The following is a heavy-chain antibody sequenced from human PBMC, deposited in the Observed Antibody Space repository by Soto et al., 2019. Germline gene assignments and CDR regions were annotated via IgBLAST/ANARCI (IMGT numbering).Heavy chain of an antibody. D-gene: IGHD2-2*01. CDR3: ARVGDIVVVPAASVYYYYGMDV. Sequence: EASVKVSCKASGYTFTSYGISWVRQAPGQGLEWMGWISAYNGNTNYAQKLQGRVTMTTDTSTSTAYMELRSLRSDDTAVYYCARVGDIVVVPAASVYYYYGMDVWGQGTTVTVSS. V-gene: IGHV1-18*01. J-gene: IGHJ6*02. CDR2: ISAYNGNT. CDR1: GYTFTSYG.